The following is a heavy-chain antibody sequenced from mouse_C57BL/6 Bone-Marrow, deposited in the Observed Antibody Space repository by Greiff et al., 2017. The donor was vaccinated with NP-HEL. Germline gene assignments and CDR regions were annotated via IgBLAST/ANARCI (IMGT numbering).Heavy chain of an antibody. V-gene: IGHV1-80*01. D-gene: IGHD1-1*01. Sequence: QVQLQQSGAELVKPGASVKISCKASGYAFSSYWMNWVKQRPGKGLEWIGQIYPGDGDTNYNGKFKGKATLTADKSSSTAYMQLSSLTSEDSAVYFCARFPYYSRGAWFAYWGQGTLVTVSA. CDR1: GYAFSSYW. CDR3: ARFPYYSRGAWFAY. CDR2: IYPGDGDT. J-gene: IGHJ3*01.